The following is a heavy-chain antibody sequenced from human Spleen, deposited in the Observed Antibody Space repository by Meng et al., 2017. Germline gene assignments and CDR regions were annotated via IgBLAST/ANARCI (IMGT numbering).Heavy chain of an antibody. J-gene: IGHJ6*02. V-gene: IGHV4-34*01. CDR2: ITHTGNT. CDR3: ARGRFGELRDGMDV. Sequence: SETLSLTCAVYGESFSGYYWSWIRQPPGKGLEWIGEITHTGNTNYNPSLKSRVTISVDTSKNQFSLKLSSVTAADTAVYYCARGRFGELRDGMDVWGQGTTVTVSS. CDR1: GESFSGYY. D-gene: IGHD3-10*01.